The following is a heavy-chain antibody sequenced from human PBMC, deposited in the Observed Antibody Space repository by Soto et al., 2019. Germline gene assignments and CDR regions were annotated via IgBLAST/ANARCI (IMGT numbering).Heavy chain of an antibody. CDR2: IYPGDSDT. Sequence: GESLKLSCKGSGYSFTSYWIGWVRQMPGKGLERMGIIYPGDSDTRYSPSFQGQVTISADKSISTAYLQWSSLKASDTAMYYCARHVGYYDFWSGYRSNDYYYYGMDVWGQGTTVTVSS. CDR3: ARHVGYYDFWSGYRSNDYYYYGMDV. D-gene: IGHD3-3*01. J-gene: IGHJ6*02. V-gene: IGHV5-51*01. CDR1: GYSFTSYW.